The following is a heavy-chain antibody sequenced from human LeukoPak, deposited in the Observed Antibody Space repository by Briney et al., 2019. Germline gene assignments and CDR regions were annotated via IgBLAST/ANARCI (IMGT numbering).Heavy chain of an antibody. J-gene: IGHJ4*02. Sequence: PGGSLRLSCAASTFTFSSYELNWVRQAPGKGLEWVSYISGSGSTIYYADCVKGRFTISRDNAKNSLYLQMNSLRAEDTAVYYCASGYDLPYWGQGTLVTVSS. CDR2: ISGSGSTI. V-gene: IGHV3-48*03. CDR3: ASGYDLPY. CDR1: TFTFSSYE. D-gene: IGHD5-12*01.